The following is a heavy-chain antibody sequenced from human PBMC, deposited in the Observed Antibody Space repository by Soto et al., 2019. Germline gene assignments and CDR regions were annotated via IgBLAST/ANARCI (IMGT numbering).Heavy chain of an antibody. D-gene: IGHD4-17*01. V-gene: IGHV3-15*01. Sequence: GGSLRLSCAASGFTFSNAWMSWVRQAPGKGLEWVGRIKSKTDGGTTDYAAPVKGRFTISRDDSKNTLYLQMNSLKTEDTAVYYCTTDPTFYGFTPFDYWGQGTLVTVSS. J-gene: IGHJ4*02. CDR3: TTDPTFYGFTPFDY. CDR2: IKSKTDGGTT. CDR1: GFTFSNAW.